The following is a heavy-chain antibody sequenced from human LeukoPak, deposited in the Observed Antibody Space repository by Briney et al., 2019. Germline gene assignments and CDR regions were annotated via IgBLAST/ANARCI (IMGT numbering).Heavy chain of an antibody. CDR1: GYTFTSYG. Sequence: ASVKVSCKASGYTFTSYGISWVRQAPGQGLEWMGWISTYNGNTNYAQKLQGRVTMTTDTSTSTAYMELRSLRSDDTAVYYCARVPGFVLMVYDSSTNWFDPWGQGTLVTASS. D-gene: IGHD2-8*01. V-gene: IGHV1-18*01. CDR2: ISTYNGNT. J-gene: IGHJ5*02. CDR3: ARVPGFVLMVYDSSTNWFDP.